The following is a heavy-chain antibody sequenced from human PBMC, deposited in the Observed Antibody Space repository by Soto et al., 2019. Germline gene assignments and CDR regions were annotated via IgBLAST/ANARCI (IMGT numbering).Heavy chain of an antibody. CDR1: GFTFSSYS. J-gene: IGHJ4*02. CDR2: ISSSSSTT. CDR3: ARDLNLGSFDY. V-gene: IGHV3-48*01. Sequence: EVQLVESGGGLVQPGGSLRLSCAASGFTFSSYSMNWVRQAPGKGLEWVSYISSSSSTTYYADSVKGRFTISRDNAKNSLYLQMNSLRAEDTAVYYCARDLNLGSFDYWGQGTLVTVSS.